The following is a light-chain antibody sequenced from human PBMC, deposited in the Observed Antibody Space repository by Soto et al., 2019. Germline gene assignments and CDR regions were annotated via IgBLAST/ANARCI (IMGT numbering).Light chain of an antibody. CDR3: SSYSSSSTFYG. J-gene: IGLJ1*01. V-gene: IGLV2-14*01. Sequence: QSALTQPASVSGSPGQSITISCTGTSSDVGGYDHVSWYQQHPGKAPKLIIYEVTNRPSGVSNRFSGSKSGNTASLTIPGLQAEDEADYCCSSYSSSSTFYGFGAGTKVTVL. CDR2: EVT. CDR1: SSDVGGYDH.